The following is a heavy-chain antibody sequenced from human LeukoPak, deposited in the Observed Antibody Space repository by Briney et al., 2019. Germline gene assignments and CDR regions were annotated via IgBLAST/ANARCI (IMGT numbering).Heavy chain of an antibody. J-gene: IGHJ4*02. Sequence: GGSLRLSCATSGFTFSSYAMSWVRQAPGKGLEWVSTISGSGDSTYYADSVKGRSTISRDNSKNTLYLQMNSLRAEDTAVYYCAKDQGSSWDYFDYWGQGTLVTVSS. CDR1: GFTFSSYA. D-gene: IGHD6-13*01. CDR3: AKDQGSSWDYFDY. V-gene: IGHV3-23*01. CDR2: ISGSGDST.